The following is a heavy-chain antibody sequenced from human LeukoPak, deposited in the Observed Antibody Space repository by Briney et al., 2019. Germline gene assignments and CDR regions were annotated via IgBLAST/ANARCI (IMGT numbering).Heavy chain of an antibody. CDR3: ARDTMVRGLPIDY. J-gene: IGHJ4*02. V-gene: IGHV3-21*01. Sequence: AGGSLRLSCAASGFTFSSYSMNWVRQAPGKGLEWVSSISSSSSYIYYADSVKGRFTISRDNAKNSLYLQMNSPRAEDTAVYYCARDTMVRGLPIDYWGQGTLVTVSS. CDR2: ISSSSSYI. D-gene: IGHD3-10*01. CDR1: GFTFSSYS.